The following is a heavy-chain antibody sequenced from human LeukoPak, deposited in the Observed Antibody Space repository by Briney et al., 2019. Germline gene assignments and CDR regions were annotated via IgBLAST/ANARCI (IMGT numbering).Heavy chain of an antibody. J-gene: IGHJ3*02. V-gene: IGHV3-9*01. CDR2: ISWNSGSI. Sequence: GGSLRLSCAASGFTFDDYAMHWVRQAPGKGLEWVSGISWNSGSIGYADSVKGRFTISRDNAKNSLYLQMNSLRAEDTALYYCAKAVDYYDSSGFSDAFDIWGQGTMVTVSS. D-gene: IGHD3-22*01. CDR1: GFTFDDYA. CDR3: AKAVDYYDSSGFSDAFDI.